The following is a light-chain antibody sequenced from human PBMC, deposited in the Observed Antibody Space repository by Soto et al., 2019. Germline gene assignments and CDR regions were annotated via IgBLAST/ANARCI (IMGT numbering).Light chain of an antibody. CDR3: SSYTSSSTLGV. J-gene: IGLJ3*02. V-gene: IGLV2-14*03. CDR1: SSDVGGYNY. Sequence: QSVLTQPASESGSPGQSITISCTGSSSDVGGYNYVSWYQHHPGKAPKLIIYDVNNRPSGVSDRFSGSKSGNTASLTISGLQAEDEADYYCSSYTSSSTLGVFGGGTKLTVL. CDR2: DVN.